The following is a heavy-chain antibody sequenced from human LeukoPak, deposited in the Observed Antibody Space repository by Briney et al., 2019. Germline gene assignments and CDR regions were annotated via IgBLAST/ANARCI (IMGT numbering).Heavy chain of an antibody. CDR2: ISPYNGNT. J-gene: IGHJ4*02. Sequence: ASVKVSCKASGYTFTSYGISWVRQAPGQGLEWMGWISPYNGNTNYAQKLLGRVTMTTDTSTTTAYMELRSLRSDDTAVYYCAREMATIVNQFDYWGQGTLVTVSS. CDR1: GYTFTSYG. CDR3: AREMATIVNQFDY. D-gene: IGHD5-24*01. V-gene: IGHV1-18*01.